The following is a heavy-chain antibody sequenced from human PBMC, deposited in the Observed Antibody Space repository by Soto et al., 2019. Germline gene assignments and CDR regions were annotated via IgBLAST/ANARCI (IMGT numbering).Heavy chain of an antibody. D-gene: IGHD3-9*01. CDR2: TSGGGGGT. J-gene: IGHJ4*02. V-gene: IGHV3-23*01. Sequence: QLLESGGGLVQPGGSLRLSCSASGFIFSNYAMTWVRQAPGKGLEWVSSTSGGGGGTHYADSVTGRFTISRDNSKNPLHLQMNRLRAEDTAVYCCAKGSHYDILTAYHAFDYWGQGTLVTVSS. CDR1: GFIFSNYA. CDR3: AKGSHYDILTAYHAFDY.